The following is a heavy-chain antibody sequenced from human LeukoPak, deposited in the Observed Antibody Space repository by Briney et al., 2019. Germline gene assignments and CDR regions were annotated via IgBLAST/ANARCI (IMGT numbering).Heavy chain of an antibody. CDR1: GFTFSSYW. Sequence: GGSLRLSCAASGFTFSSYWMSWVRQPPGKGLEWVANIKQDGSEKYYVDSVKGRLTISRDNAKNSLYLEVNSLRAEDTAVYYCARGASGIQLWFFDSWGQGSLVTVSS. J-gene: IGHJ5*01. CDR2: IKQDGSEK. V-gene: IGHV3-7*01. D-gene: IGHD5-18*01. CDR3: ARGASGIQLWFFDS.